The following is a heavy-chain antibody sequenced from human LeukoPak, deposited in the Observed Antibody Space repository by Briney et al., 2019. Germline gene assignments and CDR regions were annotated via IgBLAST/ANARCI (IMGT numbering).Heavy chain of an antibody. Sequence: SETLSLTCAVYGGSFSGYYWSWIRQPPGKGLEWIGEINHSGSTNYNPSLKNRVTISVDTSKNQFSLKLSSVTAADTAVYYCARGGGQQWLALYYYYYGMDVWGQGTTVTVSS. CDR3: ARGGGQQWLALYYYYYGMDV. CDR1: GGSFSGYY. J-gene: IGHJ6*02. CDR2: INHSGST. V-gene: IGHV4-34*01. D-gene: IGHD6-19*01.